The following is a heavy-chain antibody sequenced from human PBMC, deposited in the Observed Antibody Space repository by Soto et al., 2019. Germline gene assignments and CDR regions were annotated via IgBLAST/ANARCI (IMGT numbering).Heavy chain of an antibody. J-gene: IGHJ6*02. V-gene: IGHV3-30-3*01. D-gene: IGHD6-19*01. CDR2: ISYDGSNK. CDR1: GFTFSSYA. Sequence: QVQLVESGGGVVQPGRSLRLSCAASGFTFSSYAMHWVRQAPGKGLEWVAVISYDGSNKYYADSVKGRFTISRDNSKNTLYLQMNSLRAEDTAVYYCARDQVGIAVAGTNYYCYCGMDVWGQGTTVTVSS. CDR3: ARDQVGIAVAGTNYYCYCGMDV.